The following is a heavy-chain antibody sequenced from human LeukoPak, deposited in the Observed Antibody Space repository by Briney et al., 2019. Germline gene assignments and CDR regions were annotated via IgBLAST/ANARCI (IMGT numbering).Heavy chain of an antibody. CDR1: GFTFGSYW. D-gene: IGHD4-17*01. J-gene: IGHJ4*02. Sequence: PGGSLRLSCAASGFTFGSYWMSWVRQAPGKGLEWVANIKEDGSAKFHVDSVKGRFTISRDNSKNTVNLQMNNLRPEDTAVYYCARDATVTTNTFDYWGQGTLVTVSS. V-gene: IGHV3-7*01. CDR2: IKEDGSAK. CDR3: ARDATVTTNTFDY.